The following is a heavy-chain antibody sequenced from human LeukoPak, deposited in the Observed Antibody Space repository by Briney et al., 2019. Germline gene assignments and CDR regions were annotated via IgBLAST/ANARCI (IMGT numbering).Heavy chain of an antibody. D-gene: IGHD3-10*01. J-gene: IGHJ1*01. CDR2: ISGSGGST. Sequence: GGSLRLSCVASGFTLSNYWMSWVRQAPGKGLEWVSAISGSGGSTYYADSVKGRFTISRDNSRNTLYLQMNSLRAEDTAVYYCAKDPGFKRNEYFQHWGQGTLVTVSS. V-gene: IGHV3-23*01. CDR1: GFTLSNYW. CDR3: AKDPGFKRNEYFQH.